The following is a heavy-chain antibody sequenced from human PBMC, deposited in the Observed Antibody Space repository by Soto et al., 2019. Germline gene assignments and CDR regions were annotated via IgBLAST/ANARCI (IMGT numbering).Heavy chain of an antibody. CDR1: GFTFTSSA. CDR3: TEDRPDYTFPGYFDY. D-gene: IGHD4-4*01. J-gene: IGHJ4*02. Sequence: SVKVSCKASGFTFTSSAVQWVRQARGQRLEWIGWIVVGSGNTNYAQKFQERVTITRDMSTSTAYMELSSLRSEDTAVYYCTEDRPDYTFPGYFDYWGQGTLVTVSS. V-gene: IGHV1-58*01. CDR2: IVVGSGNT.